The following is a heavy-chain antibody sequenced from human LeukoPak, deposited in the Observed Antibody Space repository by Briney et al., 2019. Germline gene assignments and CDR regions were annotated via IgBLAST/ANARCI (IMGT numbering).Heavy chain of an antibody. V-gene: IGHV3-21*04. CDR1: GFTFSSYS. D-gene: IGHD3-10*01. CDR2: ISSSSSYI. CDR3: AKDGGVEDYYGSGSYGSFDY. Sequence: GGSLRLSCAASGFTFSSYSMNWVRQAPGKGLEWVSSISSSSSYIYYADSVKGRFTISRDNAKNSLYLQMNSLRAEDTAVYYCAKDGGVEDYYGSGSYGSFDYWGQGTLVTVSS. J-gene: IGHJ4*02.